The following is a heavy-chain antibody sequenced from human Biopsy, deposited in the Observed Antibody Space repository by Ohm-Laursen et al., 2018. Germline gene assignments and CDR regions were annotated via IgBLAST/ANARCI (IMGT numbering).Heavy chain of an antibody. J-gene: IGHJ2*01. CDR2: IDYSGTT. Sequence: SQTLSLTCTVSGGSVSSGGFYWSWIRQHPGKGLEWNGHIDYSGTTYYNQSLKSLVTISGDTSKNQFSLKLNSVTAADTAVYYCARRPYGGTRYWYFDLWGRGTLITVSS. V-gene: IGHV4-31*01. D-gene: IGHD4-23*01. CDR3: ARRPYGGTRYWYFDL. CDR1: GGSVSSGGFY.